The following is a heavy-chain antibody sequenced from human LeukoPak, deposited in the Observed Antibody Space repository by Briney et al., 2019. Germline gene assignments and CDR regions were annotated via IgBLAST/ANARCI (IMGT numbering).Heavy chain of an antibody. D-gene: IGHD2-2*01. J-gene: IGHJ5*02. CDR3: ARSVVPAANFNWFDP. V-gene: IGHV3-66*01. Sequence: GGSLRLSCAASGFTVSSNYMSWVRQAPGKGLEWVSVIYSGGSTYYADSVKGRFTISRDNSKNTPYLQMNSLRAEDTAVYYCARSVVPAANFNWFDPWGQGTLVTVSS. CDR2: IYSGGST. CDR1: GFTVSSNY.